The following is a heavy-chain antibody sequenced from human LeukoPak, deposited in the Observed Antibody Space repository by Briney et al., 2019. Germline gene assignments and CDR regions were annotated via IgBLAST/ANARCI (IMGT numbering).Heavy chain of an antibody. Sequence: GGSLRLSCAASGFTFSIYAMSWVRQAPGKGLEWVANIKQDGNEKYYVDSVKGRFTISRDNAKNSLNLQMNSLRAEDTAVYYCARAPRRCSGGNCYFSTFDYWGQGTLVTVSS. J-gene: IGHJ4*02. CDR2: IKQDGNEK. V-gene: IGHV3-7*01. D-gene: IGHD2-15*01. CDR1: GFTFSIYA. CDR3: ARAPRRCSGGNCYFSTFDY.